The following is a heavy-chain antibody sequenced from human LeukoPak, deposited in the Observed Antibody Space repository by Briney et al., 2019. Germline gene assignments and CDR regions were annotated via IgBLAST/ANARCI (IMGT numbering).Heavy chain of an antibody. Sequence: GGALRLSCAASGFTFDDYAMHWVRHAPGKGVEGVSGISWNSGSIGYADSVKGRFTISGDNAKNSLYLQMNSLRAEDMALYYCAKGSSGWLRGIDYWGQGTLVTVSS. CDR3: AKGSSGWLRGIDY. J-gene: IGHJ4*02. D-gene: IGHD6-19*01. V-gene: IGHV3-9*03. CDR2: ISWNSGSI. CDR1: GFTFDDYA.